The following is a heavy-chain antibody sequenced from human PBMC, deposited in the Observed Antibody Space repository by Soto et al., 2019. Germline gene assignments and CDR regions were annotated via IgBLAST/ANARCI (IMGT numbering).Heavy chain of an antibody. CDR2: INAGNGNT. D-gene: IGHD3-22*01. Sequence: ASVEVTCKASGYTFTSYAMHWVRQAPGQRLEWMGWINAGNGNTKYSQKFQGRVTITRDTSASTAYMELSSLRSEDTAVYYCARGGYYYDSSGSARSTRYWFDPWGQGTLVTVSS. CDR1: GYTFTSYA. V-gene: IGHV1-3*01. CDR3: ARGGYYYDSSGSARSTRYWFDP. J-gene: IGHJ5*02.